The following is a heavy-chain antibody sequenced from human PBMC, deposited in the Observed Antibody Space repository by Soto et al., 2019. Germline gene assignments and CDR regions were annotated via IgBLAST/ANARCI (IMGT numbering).Heavy chain of an antibody. Sequence: TSETLSLTCTVSGGSISSYYGSWIRQPPGKGLEQIGYIYYSGSTNYNPSLKSRVTISVDTSKNQFSLKLSSVTAADTAVYYCARSGDDYSNYKASNYYYYYDMDVWGKGTTVTVSS. CDR1: GGSISSYY. CDR3: ARSGDDYSNYKASNYYYYYDMDV. CDR2: IYYSGST. J-gene: IGHJ6*03. V-gene: IGHV4-59*08. D-gene: IGHD4-4*01.